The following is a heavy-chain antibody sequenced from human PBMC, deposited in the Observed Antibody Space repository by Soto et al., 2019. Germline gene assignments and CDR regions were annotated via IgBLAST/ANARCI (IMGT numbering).Heavy chain of an antibody. J-gene: IGHJ6*02. Sequence: GESLKISCKGSGYSFTSYWIGWVRQMPGKGLEWMGIIYPGDSDTRYSPSFQGQVTISADKSISTAYLQWSSLKASDTAMYYCARTPHSGSFFHYYYYGIDVWGEGTTVTVS. CDR1: GYSFTSYW. D-gene: IGHD1-26*01. CDR2: IYPGDSDT. CDR3: ARTPHSGSFFHYYYYGIDV. V-gene: IGHV5-51*01.